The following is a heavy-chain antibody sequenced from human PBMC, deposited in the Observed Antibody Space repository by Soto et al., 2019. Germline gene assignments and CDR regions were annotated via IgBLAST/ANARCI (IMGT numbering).Heavy chain of an antibody. CDR3: ARPAGHFWSGSDYFDY. CDR2: INPSGGST. Sequence: ASVKVSCKASGYTFNSYYIHWVRQAPGQGLEWMGIINPSGGSTSYAQKFQGRVTMTRDTSTSTVYMELSSLRSEDTAVYYCARPAGHFWSGSDYFDYWGQGTLVTVSS. J-gene: IGHJ4*02. D-gene: IGHD3-3*02. CDR1: GYTFNSYY. V-gene: IGHV1-46*02.